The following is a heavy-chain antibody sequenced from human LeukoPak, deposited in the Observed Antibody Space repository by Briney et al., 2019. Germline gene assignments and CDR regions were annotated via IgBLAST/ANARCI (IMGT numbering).Heavy chain of an antibody. D-gene: IGHD1-26*01. CDR2: MSSRSDYI. J-gene: IGHJ4*02. V-gene: IGHV3-21*01. CDR3: AGDKVVGATTLDY. Sequence: GGSLRLSCAASGFTFNTYSMNWVRQAPAKGLEWVSSMSSRSDYIFYAASMKGRFTISRDNAKNSLYLQMNSLRAEDSAVYYFAGDKVVGATTLDYWDQGSLVTVSS. CDR1: GFTFNTYS.